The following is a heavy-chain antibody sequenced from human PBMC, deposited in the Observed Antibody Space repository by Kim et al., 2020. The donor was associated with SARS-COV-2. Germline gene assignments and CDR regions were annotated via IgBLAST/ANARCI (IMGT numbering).Heavy chain of an antibody. CDR3: AKEAWLPYYYGMDV. V-gene: IGHV3-23*01. Sequence: ADSWKGRFTISRDNSKNTLYLQMNSLRAEDTAVYYCAKEAWLPYYYGMDVWGQGTTVTVSS. J-gene: IGHJ6*02. D-gene: IGHD3-9*01.